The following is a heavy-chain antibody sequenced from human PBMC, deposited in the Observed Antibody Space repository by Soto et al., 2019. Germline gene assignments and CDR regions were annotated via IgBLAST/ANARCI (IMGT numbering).Heavy chain of an antibody. Sequence: GGSLRLSCAASGFTFSSYGMHWVRQAPGKGLEWVAVIWYDGSNKYYADSVKGRFTISRDNSKNTLYLQMNSLSAEDTAVYYCARGSPRNTDFDYWGQGTLVTVSS. D-gene: IGHD1-1*01. CDR2: IWYDGSNK. CDR1: GFTFSSYG. J-gene: IGHJ4*02. CDR3: ARGSPRNTDFDY. V-gene: IGHV3-33*08.